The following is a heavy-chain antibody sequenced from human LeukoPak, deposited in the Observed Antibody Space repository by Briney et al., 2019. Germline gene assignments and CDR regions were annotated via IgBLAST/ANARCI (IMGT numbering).Heavy chain of an antibody. CDR1: GFTFSSFA. J-gene: IGHJ4*02. CDR3: ANTGVAGTVDY. V-gene: IGHV3-23*01. Sequence: GGSLRLSCAASGFTFSSFAMIWVRQPPGKGLEWVSSIFPSGGEIHYADSVRGRFTISRDNSKNTLYLQMNSLRAEDTAVYYCANTGVAGTVDYWGQGTLVTVSS. D-gene: IGHD1-14*01. CDR2: IFPSGGEI.